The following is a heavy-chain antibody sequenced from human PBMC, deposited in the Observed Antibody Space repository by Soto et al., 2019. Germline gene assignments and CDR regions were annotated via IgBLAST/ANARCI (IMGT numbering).Heavy chain of an antibody. D-gene: IGHD3-10*01. CDR3: ATRRGDGYNDY. CDR1: GGTFSSYT. Sequence: QVQLVQSGAEVKNPGSSVKVSCKASGGTFSSYTISWVRQAPGQGLEWMGRIIPILGITNYAQKFQGRVTITADKSTSTAYMELCSLRSEDTAVYYCATRRGDGYNDYWGQGTLVTVSS. J-gene: IGHJ4*02. V-gene: IGHV1-69*02. CDR2: IIPILGIT.